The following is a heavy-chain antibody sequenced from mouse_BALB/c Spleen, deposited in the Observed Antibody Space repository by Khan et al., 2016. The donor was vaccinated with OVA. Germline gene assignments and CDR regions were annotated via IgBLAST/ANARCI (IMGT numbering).Heavy chain of an antibody. Sequence: QVRLQQSGAELAKPGASVKMSCKASGYTFTTYWMHWVKQRPGQGLEWIGYINPTSAYTDYNGKFKDKATLSADKSSSTAYMQLSSLTSEDSAVYCCARDRIDYWGQGTTLTVSS. V-gene: IGHV1-7*01. CDR2: INPTSAYT. J-gene: IGHJ2*01. CDR3: ARDRIDY. CDR1: GYTFTTYW.